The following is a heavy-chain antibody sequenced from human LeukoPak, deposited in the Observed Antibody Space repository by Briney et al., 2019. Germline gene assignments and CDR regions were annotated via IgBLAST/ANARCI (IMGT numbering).Heavy chain of an antibody. CDR2: INHSGST. J-gene: IGHJ4*02. Sequence: PSETLSLTCAVYGGSFSGYYWSWIRQPPGKGLEWIGEINHSGSTNYNPSLKSRVTISVDTSKNQFSLKLSSVAAADTAVYYCARLTELAEGYWGQGTLVTVSS. D-gene: IGHD2-21*02. V-gene: IGHV4-34*01. CDR3: ARLTELAEGY. CDR1: GGSFSGYY.